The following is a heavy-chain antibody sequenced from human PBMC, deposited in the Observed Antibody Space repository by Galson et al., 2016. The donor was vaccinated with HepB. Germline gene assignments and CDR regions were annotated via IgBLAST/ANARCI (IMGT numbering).Heavy chain of an antibody. D-gene: IGHD3-10*01. CDR3: TTRIAPRGIFSSAFSNTKMDG. Sequence: SLRLSCAVSGFSFRGSAMHWVRQASGKGLEWVVRIRSEANDFATAYAASVKGRFTISRDDSENTAYLHMSSLKTDDTAVYYCTTRIAPRGIFSSAFSNTKMDGWGQGTTVTVSS. J-gene: IGHJ6*02. CDR2: IRSEANDFAT. V-gene: IGHV3-73*01. CDR1: GFSFRGSA.